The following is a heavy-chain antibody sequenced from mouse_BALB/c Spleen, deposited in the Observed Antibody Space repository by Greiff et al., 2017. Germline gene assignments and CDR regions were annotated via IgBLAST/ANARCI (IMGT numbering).Heavy chain of an antibody. J-gene: IGHJ1*01. D-gene: IGHD1-1*01. Sequence: QVTLKESGPGILQPPQTLSLTCSFSGFSLSTSGMGVSWIRQPSGKGLEWLAHIYWDDDKRYNPSLKSRLTISKDTSRNQVFLKITSVDTADTATYYCARRALSYGSSYGYFDVWGAGTTVTVSS. CDR3: ARRALSYGSSYGYFDV. V-gene: IGHV8-12*01. CDR1: GFSLSTSGMG. CDR2: IYWDDDK.